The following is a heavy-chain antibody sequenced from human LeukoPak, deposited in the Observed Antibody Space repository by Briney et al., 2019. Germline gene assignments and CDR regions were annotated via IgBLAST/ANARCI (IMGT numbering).Heavy chain of an antibody. D-gene: IGHD6-6*01. J-gene: IGHJ1*01. CDR2: INPKSGDT. CDR3: ARRGSSSSEYFQR. Sequence: ASVKVSCKASGYTFTGYYIHWVRQAPGQGLEWMGWINPKSGDTNYAQKFQGRVTVTRDTSITTSYMELSRLRSEDTAVYYCARRGSSSSEYFQRWGQGTLVTVSS. V-gene: IGHV1-2*02. CDR1: GYTFTGYY.